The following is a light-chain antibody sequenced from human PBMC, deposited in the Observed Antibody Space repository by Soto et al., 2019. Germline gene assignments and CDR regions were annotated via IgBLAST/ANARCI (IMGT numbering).Light chain of an antibody. CDR1: QGINSY. V-gene: IGKV1-9*01. CDR2: AAS. J-gene: IGKJ1*01. CDR3: QQLNSYPRT. Sequence: DIQLTQSPSVLSASVGDRVTITCRASQGINSYLAWYQQKPGKVPKLLIYAASTLHSGVPSRFSGSGSGTDFTLTISSLQPADFATYYCQQLNSYPRTFGQGTKVEIK.